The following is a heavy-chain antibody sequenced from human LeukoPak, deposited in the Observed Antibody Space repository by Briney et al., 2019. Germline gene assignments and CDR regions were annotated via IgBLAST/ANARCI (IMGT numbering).Heavy chain of an antibody. V-gene: IGHV4-34*01. CDR2: VSHSGIT. CDR1: GGSFSGYY. CDR3: ARKQWLGPIDS. D-gene: IGHD6-19*01. Sequence: PSETLSLTCAVNGGSFSGYYWTWIRQPPGKGLEWIGEVSHSGITNYNPSLKSHVTISEDTSKNQVSLMLTSVTASDTAVYYCARKQWLGPIDSWGQGTLVTVSS. J-gene: IGHJ4*02.